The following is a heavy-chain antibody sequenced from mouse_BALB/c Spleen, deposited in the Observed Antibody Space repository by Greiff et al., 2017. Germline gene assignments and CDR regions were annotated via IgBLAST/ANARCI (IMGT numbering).Heavy chain of an antibody. D-gene: IGHD2-14*01. Sequence: VHVKQSGAELVRPGALVKLSCKASGFNIKDYYMHWVKQRPEQGLEWIGWIDPENGNTIYDPKFQGKASITADTSSNTAYLQLSSLTSEDTAVYYCARGTHYAMDYWGQGTSVTVSS. CDR1: GFNIKDYY. V-gene: IGHV14-1*02. CDR2: IDPENGNT. CDR3: ARGTHYAMDY. J-gene: IGHJ4*01.